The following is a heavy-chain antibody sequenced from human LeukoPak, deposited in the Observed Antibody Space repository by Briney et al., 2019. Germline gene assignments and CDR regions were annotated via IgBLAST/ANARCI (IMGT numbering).Heavy chain of an antibody. V-gene: IGHV3-23*01. D-gene: IGHD3-10*01. CDR1: GFTFSSYA. CDR3: TKSPSITMVRGVIPFDY. CDR2: ISGSGGST. J-gene: IGHJ4*02. Sequence: PGGSLRLSCAASGFTFSSYAMSWVRQAPGKGLEWVSAISGSGGSTYYADSVKGRFTISRDNSKNTLYLQMNSLRAEDKAVYYCTKSPSITMVRGVIPFDYWGQGTLVTVSS.